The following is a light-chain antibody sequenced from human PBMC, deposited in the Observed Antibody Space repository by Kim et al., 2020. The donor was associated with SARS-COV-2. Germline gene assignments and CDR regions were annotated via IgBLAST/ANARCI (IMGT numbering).Light chain of an antibody. CDR1: QSDATK. CDR2: DAA. J-gene: IGKJ5*01. Sequence: PGRRATLYCRASQSDATKLAWEQQRPGQAPRLLIYDAAKRATGIPARFRGSGSGTDFTLTIGALEPEDSAVYYCQQRGNFGQGTRLEIK. V-gene: IGKV3-11*01. CDR3: QQRGN.